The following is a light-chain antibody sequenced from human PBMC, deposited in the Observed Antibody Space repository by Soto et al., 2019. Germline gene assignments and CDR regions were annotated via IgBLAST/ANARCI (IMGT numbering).Light chain of an antibody. Sequence: DIVMTQSPDSLAVSLGERATINCKSSQSVLYSSNNKNYLAWYQQKPGQPPKLLIYWASTRESGVPDRFSGSGSGTDFTLTISSLQAEDVAVYYCQQYYIWPPWTFGQGTKVDIK. J-gene: IGKJ1*01. V-gene: IGKV4-1*01. CDR1: QSVLYSSNNKNY. CDR2: WAS. CDR3: QQYYIWPPWT.